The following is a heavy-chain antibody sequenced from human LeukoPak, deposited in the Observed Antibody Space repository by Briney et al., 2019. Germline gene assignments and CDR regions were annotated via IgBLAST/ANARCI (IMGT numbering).Heavy chain of an antibody. V-gene: IGHV4-61*01. Sequence: SETLPLTCTVSGGSFSSGSYYWSWIRQPPGTGLEWIGYIYYSGSTNYNPSLKSRVTISVDTSKNQFSLKLSSATAADTAVYYCARARPPSPWFGELLSWGQGTLVTVSS. J-gene: IGHJ5*02. CDR3: ARARPPSPWFGELLS. CDR1: GGSFSSGSYY. CDR2: IYYSGST. D-gene: IGHD3-10*01.